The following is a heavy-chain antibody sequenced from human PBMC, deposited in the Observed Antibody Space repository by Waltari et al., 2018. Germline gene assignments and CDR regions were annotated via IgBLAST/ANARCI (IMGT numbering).Heavy chain of an antibody. V-gene: IGHV3-53*01. D-gene: IGHD3-22*01. Sequence: EVQLVESGGGLIQPGGSLRLSCAASGFTVSSNYMSWVRQAPGKGLEWVSVIYSGGRTYYADSVKSRFTISRDNSKNTLYLQMNSLRAEDTAVYYCASNYYDSSGYGYGGQGTLVTVSS. CDR2: IYSGGRT. CDR1: GFTVSSNY. J-gene: IGHJ4*02. CDR3: ASNYYDSSGYGY.